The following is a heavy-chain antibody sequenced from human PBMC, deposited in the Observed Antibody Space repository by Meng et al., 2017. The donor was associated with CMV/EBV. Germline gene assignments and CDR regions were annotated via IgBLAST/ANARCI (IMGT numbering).Heavy chain of an antibody. CDR3: ARDAYYDFWSGYYQYYFDY. J-gene: IGHJ4*02. D-gene: IGHD3-3*01. Sequence: ASVKVSCKASGYTFTGYYMHWVRQAPGQGLEWMGWINPNSGGTNYAQKFQGRVTMTRDTSISTAYMELSRLRSDDTAVYYCARDAYYDFWSGYYQYYFDYWGQGTQVTVSS. CDR1: GYTFTGYY. V-gene: IGHV1-2*02. CDR2: INPNSGGT.